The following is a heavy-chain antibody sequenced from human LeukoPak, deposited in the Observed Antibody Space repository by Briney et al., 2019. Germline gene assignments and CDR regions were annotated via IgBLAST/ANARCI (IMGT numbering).Heavy chain of an antibody. CDR2: ISYDGSNK. CDR1: GFTFSSYG. Sequence: GGSLRLSCAASGFTFSSYGMHWVRQAPGKGLEWVAVISYDGSNKYYADSVKGRFTISRDNSKNTLYLQMNSLRAEDAAVYYCAKSLAGTSNGCYDYWGQGTLVTVSS. CDR3: AKSLAGTSNGCYDY. D-gene: IGHD6-13*01. J-gene: IGHJ4*02. V-gene: IGHV3-30*18.